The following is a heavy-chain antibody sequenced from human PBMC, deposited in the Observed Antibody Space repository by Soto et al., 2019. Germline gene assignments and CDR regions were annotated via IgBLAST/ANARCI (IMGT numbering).Heavy chain of an antibody. CDR2: IYYSGST. D-gene: IGHD3-22*01. V-gene: IGHV4-59*08. CDR1: GGSISSYY. CDR3: AGTYYYDSSPAY. J-gene: IGHJ4*02. Sequence: QVQLQESGPGLVKPSETLSLTCTVSGGSISSYYWSWIRQPPGKGLEWIGYIYYSGSTNYNPSLRSRVTISVDTSKNQFSLKLSSVTAADTAVYYCAGTYYYDSSPAYWGQGTLVTVSS.